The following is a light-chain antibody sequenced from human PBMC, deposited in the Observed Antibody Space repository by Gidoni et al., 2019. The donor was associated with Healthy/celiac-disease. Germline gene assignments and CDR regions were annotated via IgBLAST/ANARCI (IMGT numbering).Light chain of an antibody. CDR1: SSDVGGDNC. CDR2: EVS. J-gene: IGLJ2*01. Sequence: QSALTQPASVSGAPGPSITISFTGTSSDVGGDNCFSWYQQHPGTAPKLMMYEVSNRPSGVANRFSGSKSGNTASLTISGLLAEDEADYYCSSYTSSSTLEVVFGGGTKLTVL. CDR3: SSYTSSSTLEVV. V-gene: IGLV2-14*01.